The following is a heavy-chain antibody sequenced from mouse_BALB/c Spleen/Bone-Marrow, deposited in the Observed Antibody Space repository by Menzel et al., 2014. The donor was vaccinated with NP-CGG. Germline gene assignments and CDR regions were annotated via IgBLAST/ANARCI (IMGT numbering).Heavy chain of an antibody. CDR2: IRNKAYGYTI. CDR1: GFTFTDYY. V-gene: IGHV7-3*02. Sequence: DVMLVESGGGLVQPGGSLRLSCTTSGFTFTDYYMSWVRQPPGKALEWLAFIRNKAYGYTIEYRASVRGRFTFPRDNSQSILYLQMNTLRAEDSATYYCARFPMDYWGQGTPVTVSS. CDR3: ARFPMDY. J-gene: IGHJ4*01.